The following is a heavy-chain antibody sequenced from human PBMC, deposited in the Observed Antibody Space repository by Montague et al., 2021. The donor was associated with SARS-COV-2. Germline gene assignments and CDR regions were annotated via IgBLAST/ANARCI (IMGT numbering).Heavy chain of an antibody. J-gene: IGHJ6*02. Sequence: SETRSLTYTVSGGSISSYYWSWIRQPAGKGLEWIGRIYTSGSTNYNPSLKSRVTMSVDTSKSQFSLKLSSVTAADTAVYYCARDGSAVAGLPRSYGLDVWGQGTTVTVSS. V-gene: IGHV4-4*07. CDR3: ARDGSAVAGLPRSYGLDV. CDR1: GGSISSYY. D-gene: IGHD6-19*01. CDR2: IYTSGST.